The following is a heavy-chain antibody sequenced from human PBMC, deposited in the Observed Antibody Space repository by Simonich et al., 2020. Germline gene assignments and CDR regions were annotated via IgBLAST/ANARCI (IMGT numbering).Heavy chain of an antibody. V-gene: IGHV4-38-2*01. CDR2: IYHSGST. D-gene: IGHD6-13*01. CDR1: GYSISSGYY. CDR3: ARVGYSNYYYYGMDV. Sequence: QVQLQESGPGLVKPSETLSLTCAVSGYSISSGYYWGWIRQPPGKGLEWIGSIYHSGSTYYNPSLKSRVTTSVDTSKNQFSLKLSSVTAADTAVYYCARVGYSNYYYYGMDVWGQGTTVTVSS. J-gene: IGHJ6*02.